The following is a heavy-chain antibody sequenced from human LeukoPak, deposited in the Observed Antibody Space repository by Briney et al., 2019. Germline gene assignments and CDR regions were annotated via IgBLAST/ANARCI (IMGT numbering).Heavy chain of an antibody. CDR2: LYTSGSA. CDR3: ARGYRGLPDFEY. CDR1: GDSISTFY. D-gene: IGHD1-26*01. J-gene: IGHJ4*02. Sequence: SSETLSLTCTAFGDSISTFYWSWIRQPAGKGLEWIGRLYTSGSANYNASLKSRVTMSVDTSKNQFFLKLSSVTAADTAVYYCARGYRGLPDFEYWGQGTLVTVSS. V-gene: IGHV4-4*07.